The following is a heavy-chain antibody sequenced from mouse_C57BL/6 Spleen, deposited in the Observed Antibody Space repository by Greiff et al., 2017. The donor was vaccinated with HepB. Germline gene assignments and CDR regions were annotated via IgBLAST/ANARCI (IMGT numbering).Heavy chain of an antibody. CDR1: GFTFSSSA. CDR3: ASITTVVATNFDV. D-gene: IGHD1-1*01. CDR2: ISDGGNYT. J-gene: IGHJ1*03. Sequence: DVHLVESGGGLVKPGGSLKLSCAASGFTFSSSAMSWVRQTPEKWLEWVATISDGGNYTYYPDNVKGRFTISRDNAKNNLYLQMSHLKSEDTAMYYCASITTVVATNFDVWGTGTTVTVSS. V-gene: IGHV5-4*01.